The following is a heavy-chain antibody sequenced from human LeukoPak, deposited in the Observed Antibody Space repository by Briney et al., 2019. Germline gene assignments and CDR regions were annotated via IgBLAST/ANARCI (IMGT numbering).Heavy chain of an antibody. D-gene: IGHD3-16*01. J-gene: IGHJ4*02. CDR2: ITWSNGEI. CDR3: TRRLDD. CDR1: GLTFDVYA. V-gene: IGHV3-9*01. Sequence: GGSLRLSCAASGLTFDVYAVHWVRQAPGKGLEWVSGITWSNGEIAYADSVKGRFTISRDNAQNSLYLQMNGLRVEDTAVYYCTRRLDDWGQGTLVTVSS.